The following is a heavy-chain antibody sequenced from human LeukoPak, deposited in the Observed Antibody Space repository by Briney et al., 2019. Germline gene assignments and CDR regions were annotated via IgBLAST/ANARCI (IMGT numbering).Heavy chain of an antibody. CDR3: ARDGVEAAFDY. V-gene: IGHV4-31*03. Sequence: SETLSLTCTVSGGSISSGGYYWSWIRQHPGKGLEWIGYIYYGGSTYYNPSLKSRVTISVDTSKNQFSLKLSSVTAADTAVYYCARDGVEAAFDYWGQGTLVTVSS. J-gene: IGHJ4*02. D-gene: IGHD3-3*01. CDR2: IYYGGST. CDR1: GGSISSGGYY.